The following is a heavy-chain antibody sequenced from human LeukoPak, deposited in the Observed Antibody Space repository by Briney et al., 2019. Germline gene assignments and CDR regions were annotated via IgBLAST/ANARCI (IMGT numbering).Heavy chain of an antibody. J-gene: IGHJ5*02. CDR3: ARGGYRVNWFDP. V-gene: IGHV3-7*01. Sequence: GGSLRLSCAASGFTFSSYGMHWVRQAPGKGLEWVAHIKQDGSQEYYVDSVKGRFTISRDSAKNSLYLQMNSLRAEDTAVYYCARGGYRVNWFDPWGQGTLVTVSS. CDR2: IKQDGSQE. CDR1: GFTFSSYG. D-gene: IGHD6-13*01.